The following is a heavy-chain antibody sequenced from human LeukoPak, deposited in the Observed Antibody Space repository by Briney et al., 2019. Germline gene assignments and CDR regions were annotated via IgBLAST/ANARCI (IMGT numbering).Heavy chain of an antibody. Sequence: ASVKVSCKASGYTFTGYYMHWVRQAPGQGLEWKGWINPNSGGTNYAQKFQGRVTMTRDTSISTAYMELSRLRSDDTAVYYCARPRYDILTGYSYWGQGTLVTVSS. D-gene: IGHD3-9*01. V-gene: IGHV1-2*02. CDR3: ARPRYDILTGYSY. CDR1: GYTFTGYY. CDR2: INPNSGGT. J-gene: IGHJ4*02.